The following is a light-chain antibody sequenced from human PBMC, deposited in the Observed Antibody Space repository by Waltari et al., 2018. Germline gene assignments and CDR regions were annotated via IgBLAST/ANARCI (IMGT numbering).Light chain of an antibody. Sequence: DIQMTQSPSSLSASVGDTVTITCQAREDIRNYLNWYQQKPGEAPRLLIYDASTLETGVPSRFSGGGFGRNFTFTISGLQPEDIATYYCQHFYNLLYTFGQGTRLEIK. CDR3: QHFYNLLYT. J-gene: IGKJ2*01. CDR2: DAS. CDR1: EDIRNY. V-gene: IGKV1-33*01.